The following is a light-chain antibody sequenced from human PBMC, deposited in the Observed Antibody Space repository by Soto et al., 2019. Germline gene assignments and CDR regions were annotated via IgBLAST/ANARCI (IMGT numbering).Light chain of an antibody. Sequence: EIVLTQSPATLSLSPGDRATLPCRASQSVSSYLAWYQQKPGQAPRLLIYDASNRATGIPARFSGSGSGTDFTLTITSLEPEDFAVYYCQQRSNWPSTFGGGTKVEIK. CDR1: QSVSSY. CDR2: DAS. J-gene: IGKJ4*01. V-gene: IGKV3-11*01. CDR3: QQRSNWPST.